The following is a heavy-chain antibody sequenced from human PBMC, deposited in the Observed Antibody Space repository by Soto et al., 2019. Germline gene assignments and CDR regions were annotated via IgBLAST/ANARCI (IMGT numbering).Heavy chain of an antibody. J-gene: IGHJ4*02. Sequence: GGSLRLSCAASGFTFSSYGMHWVRQAPGKGLEWVAVISYDGSNKYYADSVKGRFTISRDNSKNTLYLQMNSLRAEDTAVYYCAKKSGYDYYFDYWGQGTLVTVSS. D-gene: IGHD5-12*01. CDR2: ISYDGSNK. CDR1: GFTFSSYG. V-gene: IGHV3-30*18. CDR3: AKKSGYDYYFDY.